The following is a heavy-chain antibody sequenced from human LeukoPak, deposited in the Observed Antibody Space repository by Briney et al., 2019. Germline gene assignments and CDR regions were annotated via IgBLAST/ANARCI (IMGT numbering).Heavy chain of an antibody. J-gene: IGHJ4*02. D-gene: IGHD6-13*01. V-gene: IGHV3-11*01. CDR3: ARCRGDSSSWWSWGDTDDY. Sequence: GRSLRLSCAASGFTFSDYYMSWIRQAPGKGLEWVSYISSSGSTIYYADSVKGRFTISRDNAKNSLYLQMNSLRAEDTAVYYCARCRGDSSSWWSWGDTDDYWGQGTLVTVSS. CDR1: GFTFSDYY. CDR2: ISSSGSTI.